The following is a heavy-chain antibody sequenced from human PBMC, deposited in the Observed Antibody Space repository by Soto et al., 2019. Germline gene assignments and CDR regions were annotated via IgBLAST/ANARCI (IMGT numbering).Heavy chain of an antibody. CDR3: ARVSRELRNYYYYGMDV. D-gene: IGHD1-7*01. V-gene: IGHV4-34*01. CDR2: INHSGST. J-gene: IGHJ6*02. Sequence: SETLSLTCAVYGGSFSGYYWSWIRQPPGKGLEWIGEINHSGSTNYSPSLKSRVTISVDTSKNQFSLKLSSVTAADTAVYYCARVSRELRNYYYYGMDVWGQGTTVTVSS. CDR1: GGSFSGYY.